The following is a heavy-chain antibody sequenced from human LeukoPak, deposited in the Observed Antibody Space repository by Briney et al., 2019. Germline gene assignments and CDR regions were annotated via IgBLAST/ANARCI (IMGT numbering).Heavy chain of an antibody. V-gene: IGHV4-34*01. D-gene: IGHD3-16*01. CDR2: INHSGST. CDR3: ARWGSADYGDY. Sequence: SETLFLTCAVYGGSFSGYYWSWIRQPPGKGLEWIGEINHSGSTNYNPSLKSPVTISVDTSKNQFSLNLRSVTAADTAVYYCARWGSADYGDYWGQGTLVTVSS. J-gene: IGHJ4*02. CDR1: GGSFSGYY.